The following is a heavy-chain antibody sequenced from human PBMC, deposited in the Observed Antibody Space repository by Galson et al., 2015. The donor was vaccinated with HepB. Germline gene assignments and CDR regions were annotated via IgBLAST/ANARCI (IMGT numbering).Heavy chain of an antibody. CDR3: ATESTGTEDAFDI. J-gene: IGHJ3*02. Sequence: SLRLSCAASGFDVHRHYMHWVRQAPGKGLEWVSVIFSLDSTYYADSVKGRFTISRDDSNKMIHLQMSRLRLEDTAIYYCATESTGTEDAFDIWGQGTMVIVSS. CDR2: IFSLDST. CDR1: GFDVHRHY. D-gene: IGHD3-10*01. V-gene: IGHV3-66*01.